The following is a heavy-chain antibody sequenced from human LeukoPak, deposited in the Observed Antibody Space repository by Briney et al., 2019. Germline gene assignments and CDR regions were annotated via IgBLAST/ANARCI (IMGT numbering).Heavy chain of an antibody. V-gene: IGHV5-10-1*01. J-gene: IGHJ4*02. CDR2: IDPSDSYT. CDR1: GYSFTSYW. D-gene: IGHD6-25*01. Sequence: GEALKISFKGSGYSFTSYWISWGRQMPGEGLEWMGRIDPSDSYTSYSPSFQGHVTISADKSISTAYVQWSSLKASDTAMYYCARHDPIAAALLDYWGQGTLVTVSS. CDR3: ARHDPIAAALLDY.